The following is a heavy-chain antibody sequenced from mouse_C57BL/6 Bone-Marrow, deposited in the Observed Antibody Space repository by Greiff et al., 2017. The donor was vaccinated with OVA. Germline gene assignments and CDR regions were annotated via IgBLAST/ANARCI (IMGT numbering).Heavy chain of an antibody. V-gene: IGHV1-20*01. J-gene: IGHJ4*01. Sequence: DVKLQESGPELVKPGDSVKISCKASGYSFTGYFMNWVMQSHGTSLEWIGRINPYNGDTFYNQKFKGKATLTVDKSSSTAHMELRSLTSEDSAVYYCARWRALRPYAMDYWGQGTSVTVSS. D-gene: IGHD1-2*01. CDR2: INPYNGDT. CDR1: GYSFTGYF. CDR3: ARWRALRPYAMDY.